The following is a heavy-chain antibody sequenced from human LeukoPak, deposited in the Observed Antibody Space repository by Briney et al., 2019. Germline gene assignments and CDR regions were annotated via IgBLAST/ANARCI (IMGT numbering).Heavy chain of an antibody. Sequence: GRSLRLSCAASGFTFSSYAMHWVRQAPGKGLEWVAVISYDGSNKYYADSVKGRFTISRDNSKNTLYLQMNSLRAEDTAVYYCAREDNDYTYYCGMDVWGQGTTVTVSS. D-gene: IGHD4-11*01. CDR1: GFTFSSYA. V-gene: IGHV3-30-3*01. CDR2: ISYDGSNK. CDR3: AREDNDYTYYCGMDV. J-gene: IGHJ6*02.